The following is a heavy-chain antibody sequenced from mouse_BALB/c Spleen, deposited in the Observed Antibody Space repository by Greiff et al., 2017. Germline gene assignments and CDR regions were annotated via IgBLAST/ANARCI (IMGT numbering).Heavy chain of an antibody. D-gene: IGHD1-1*01. CDR1: GYTFTSYY. CDR3: TRPPSLYGSSYYFDY. J-gene: IGHJ2*01. V-gene: IGHV1S81*02. CDR2: INPSNGGT. Sequence: QVQLQQSGAELVQPGASVKLSCKASGYTFTSYYMYWVKQRPGQGLEWIGEINPSNGGTNFNEKFKSKATLTVDKSSSTAYMQLSSLTSEDSAVYYCTRPPSLYGSSYYFDYWGQGTALTVSS.